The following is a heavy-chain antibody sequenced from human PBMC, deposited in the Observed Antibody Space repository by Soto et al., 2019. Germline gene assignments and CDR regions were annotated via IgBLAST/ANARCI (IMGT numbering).Heavy chain of an antibody. D-gene: IGHD4-17*01. V-gene: IGHV4-30-2*01. CDR3: ARAVPQALRGAAFDI. Sequence: QLQLQESGSGLVKPSQTLSLTCAVSGGSISSGCYSWSWIRQPPGKGLEWIGYIYHSGSTYYNPSLKSRVTISVDRSPNQFSLKLSSVTAADTAVYYCARAVPQALRGAAFDIWGQGTMVTVSS. CDR1: GGSISSGCYS. CDR2: IYHSGST. J-gene: IGHJ3*02.